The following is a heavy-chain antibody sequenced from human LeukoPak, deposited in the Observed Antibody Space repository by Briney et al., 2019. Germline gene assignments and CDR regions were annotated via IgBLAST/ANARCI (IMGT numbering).Heavy chain of an antibody. V-gene: IGHV3-7*01. Sequence: GGSLRLSCAASGFTFSSYWMSWFRQAPVKGLEWVANIKQDGSEKYYVDSVKGRFTISRDNAKNSLYLQMNSLRAEDTAVYYCARDPWGSGYYNALDYWGQGTLVTVSS. D-gene: IGHD3-22*01. CDR1: GFTFSSYW. CDR3: ARDPWGSGYYNALDY. J-gene: IGHJ4*02. CDR2: IKQDGSEK.